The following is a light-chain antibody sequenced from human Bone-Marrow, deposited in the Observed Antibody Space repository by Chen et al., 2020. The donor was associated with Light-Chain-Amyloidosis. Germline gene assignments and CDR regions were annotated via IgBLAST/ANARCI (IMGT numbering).Light chain of an antibody. Sequence: IALNQSPLSLSVSPGETASISCTASQSLRHINGYTYLDWYLQRPGQSPQLLIYLAFNRAPGVPARFSATGAGEEFTLSINKVEAEDVGVYYCMEALQTPHYSFGRGTKLEI. CDR3: MEALQTPHYS. J-gene: IGKJ2*01. CDR1: QSLRHINGYTY. CDR2: LAF. V-gene: IGKV2-28*01.